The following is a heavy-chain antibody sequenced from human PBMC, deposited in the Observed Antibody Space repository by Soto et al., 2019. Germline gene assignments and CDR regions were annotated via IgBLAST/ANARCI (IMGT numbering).Heavy chain of an antibody. CDR2: ISHSACT. CDR1: GGSLSSGGYS. V-gene: IGHV4-61*08. CDR3: ARQGFGVLHGLVDV. D-gene: IGHD3-10*01. Sequence: SETLSLTCAVSGGSLSSGGYSWSWIRQPPGKGLEWIGYISHSACTSYNPSLKGRVTISVDTSKNQFSLTLTSVTAADTAVYYCARQGFGVLHGLVDVWGQGTTVTVSS. J-gene: IGHJ6*02.